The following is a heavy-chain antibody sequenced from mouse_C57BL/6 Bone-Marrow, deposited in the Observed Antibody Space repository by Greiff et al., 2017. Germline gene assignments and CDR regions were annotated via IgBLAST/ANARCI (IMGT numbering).Heavy chain of an antibody. D-gene: IGHD1-1*01. Sequence: EVKLEESGGGLVQPGGSLKLSCAASGFTFSDYYMYWVRQTPEKRLEWVAYISNGGGSTYYPDTVKGRFTISRDNAKNTLYLQMGRLKSEDTAMYYCARDYYYWGQGTSVTVSS. CDR1: GFTFSDYY. J-gene: IGHJ4*01. CDR3: ARDYYY. V-gene: IGHV5-12*01. CDR2: ISNGGGST.